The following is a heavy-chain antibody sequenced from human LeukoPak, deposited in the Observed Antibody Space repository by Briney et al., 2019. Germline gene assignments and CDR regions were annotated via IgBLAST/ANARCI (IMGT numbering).Heavy chain of an antibody. CDR2: ISYDGSTK. CDR3: AKESGSRSYGAYFPH. Sequence: RRSLRLSCAASGFTFSSHGMQWVRQAPGKGLEWVAVISYDGSTKYYADSVKGRFTISRDNSKSTLYLQMNSLRAEDTAVYYCAKESGSRSYGAYFPHWGQGTLVTVSS. D-gene: IGHD6-13*01. CDR1: GFTFSSHG. J-gene: IGHJ1*01. V-gene: IGHV3-30*18.